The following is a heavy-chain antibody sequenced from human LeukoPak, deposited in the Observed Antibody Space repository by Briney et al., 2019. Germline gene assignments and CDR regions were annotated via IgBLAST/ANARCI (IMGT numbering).Heavy chain of an antibody. V-gene: IGHV1-69*05. J-gene: IGHJ4*02. CDR1: GGTFRSYA. D-gene: IGHD6-19*01. CDR3: AKSGTYSTGWYYFDY. CDR2: IIPMYGTT. Sequence: ASVKVSCKASGGTFRSYAITWVRQAPGRGLEWMGRIIPMYGTTSYAQRFQGRVTITTDESTSTAYMELSSLRSEDTAVYYCAKSGTYSTGWYYFDYWGQGTLVTVSS.